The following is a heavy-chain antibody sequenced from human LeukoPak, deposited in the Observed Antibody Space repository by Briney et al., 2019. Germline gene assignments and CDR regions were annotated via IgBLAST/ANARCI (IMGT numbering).Heavy chain of an antibody. CDR3: AREDCGSTSCSTNWFDP. CDR1: ARSASSGDYY. CDR2: IYYSGTT. V-gene: IGHV4-30-4*08. Sequence: PSPSLSLTRTLSARSASSGDYYWNWIRQPPGKGLEWIGYIYYSGTTYYNPSLKCRFTITVATTKNQFSLKLTSVAAADTAVYYCAREDCGSTSCSTNWFDPWGQGTLVNVSS. D-gene: IGHD2-2*01. J-gene: IGHJ5*02.